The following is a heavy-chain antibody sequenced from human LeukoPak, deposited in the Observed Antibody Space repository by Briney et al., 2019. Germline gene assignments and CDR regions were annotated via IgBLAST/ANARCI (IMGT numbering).Heavy chain of an antibody. CDR3: ARDDEGSGYDYYYFDY. J-gene: IGHJ4*02. Sequence: PGGSLRLSCAASGFTFSSYEMNWVRQAPGKGLEWVSYISSSGSTIYYADSVKGRFTISRDNAKNSLYLKMNSLRAEDTAVYYCARDDEGSGYDYYYFDYWGQGTLVTVSS. D-gene: IGHD5-12*01. CDR2: ISSSGSTI. CDR1: GFTFSSYE. V-gene: IGHV3-48*03.